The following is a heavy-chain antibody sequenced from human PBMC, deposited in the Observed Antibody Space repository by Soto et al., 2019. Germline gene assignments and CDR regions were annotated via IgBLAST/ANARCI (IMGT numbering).Heavy chain of an antibody. CDR1: GYTFTSYA. CDR3: AMAAAGIYYYYGMDV. J-gene: IGHJ6*02. Sequence: GASVKVSCKASGYTFTSYAMHWVRQAPGQRLEWMGWINAGNGNTKYSQKFQGRVTITRDTSASTAYMELSSLRSEDTAVYYCAMAAAGIYYYYGMDVWGQGTTVTVSS. D-gene: IGHD6-13*01. CDR2: INAGNGNT. V-gene: IGHV1-3*01.